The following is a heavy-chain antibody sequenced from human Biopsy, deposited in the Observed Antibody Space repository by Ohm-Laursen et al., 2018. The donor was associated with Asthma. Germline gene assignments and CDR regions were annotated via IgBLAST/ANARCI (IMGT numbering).Heavy chain of an antibody. V-gene: IGHV1-46*01. Sequence: ASVKVSCKASGYTFTSYYMHWVRQAPGQGLEWMGIINPSGGSTSYAQKFQGRVTMTRDTSTSTVYMELSSLRSEDTAVYYCARTYYDFLTGQVNDVFAIWGQGTMVTVSS. D-gene: IGHD3-9*01. CDR1: GYTFTSYY. J-gene: IGHJ3*02. CDR2: INPSGGST. CDR3: ARTYYDFLTGQVNDVFAI.